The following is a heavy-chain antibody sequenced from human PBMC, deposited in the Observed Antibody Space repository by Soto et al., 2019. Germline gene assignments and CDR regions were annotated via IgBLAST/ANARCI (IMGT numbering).Heavy chain of an antibody. CDR3: STGTHGNYYNGMDV. V-gene: IGHV1-69*12. CDR1: GGTFSSYA. D-gene: IGHD1-1*01. J-gene: IGHJ6*02. CDR2: IIPIFGTA. Sequence: QVQLVQSGAEVKKPGSSVKVSCKASGGTFSSYAISWVRQAPGQGLEWMGGIIPIFGTANYAQKFQGRVTITADETTSTAYMERSSVRSEDTAVYYCSTGTHGNYYNGMDVWGQGTTVTVSS.